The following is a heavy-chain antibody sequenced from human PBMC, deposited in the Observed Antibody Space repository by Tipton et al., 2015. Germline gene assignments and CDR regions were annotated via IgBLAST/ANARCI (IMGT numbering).Heavy chain of an antibody. CDR1: GYTFTSYW. CDR2: IHASDSAT. CDR3: ARRVPYFEWSKVYYFDY. Sequence: VQLVQSGAEVKKPGESLNISCQGSGYTFTSYWIGWVRQMPGKGLEWVGSIHASDSATKYSPSFEGLVAISADRSTSTAYLQWSSLKASDTAVYYCARRVPYFEWSKVYYFDYWGQGSPVTVSP. J-gene: IGHJ4*02. D-gene: IGHD3-9*01. V-gene: IGHV5-51*01.